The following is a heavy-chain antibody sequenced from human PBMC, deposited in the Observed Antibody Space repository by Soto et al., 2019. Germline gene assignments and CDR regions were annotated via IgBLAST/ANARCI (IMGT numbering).Heavy chain of an antibody. Sequence: QITLKESGPTLVKPTQTLTLTCTFSGFSLSTSGVGVGWIRQPPGKALEWLALIYWDDDKHYSPSPKTRLTITKDTSKNQVVLTMTNMDPVDTATYYCGYTWVVTCSGISCQDLDAFDIWGQGTLVTVSS. J-gene: IGHJ3*02. CDR1: GFSLSTSGVG. CDR2: IYWDDDK. V-gene: IGHV2-5*02. D-gene: IGHD2-15*01. CDR3: GYTWVVTCSGISCQDLDAFDI.